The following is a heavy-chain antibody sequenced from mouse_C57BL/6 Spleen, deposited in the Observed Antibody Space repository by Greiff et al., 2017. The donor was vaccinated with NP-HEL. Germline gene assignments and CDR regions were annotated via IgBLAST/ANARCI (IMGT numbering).Heavy chain of an antibody. Sequence: VQLQQPGAELVMPGASVKLSCKASGYTFTSYWMHWVKQRPGQGLEWIGEIDPSDSYTNYNQKFKGKSTLTVDKSSSTAYMQLSSLTSDDSAVYYCARHSSGYSPFAYWGQGTLVTVSA. J-gene: IGHJ3*01. D-gene: IGHD3-2*02. V-gene: IGHV1-69*01. CDR2: IDPSDSYT. CDR3: ARHSSGYSPFAY. CDR1: GYTFTSYW.